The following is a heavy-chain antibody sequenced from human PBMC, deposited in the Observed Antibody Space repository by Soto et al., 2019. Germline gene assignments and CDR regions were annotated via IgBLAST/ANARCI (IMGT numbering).Heavy chain of an antibody. Sequence: ASVKVSCKASGYTFTSYDINWVRQATGQGLEWMGWMNPNSGNTGYAQKFQGRVTMTRNTSISTAYMELSSLRSEDPAVYYGARGCPEPAGLTYYDFWSGYYTYAFDIWGQGTMVTVSS. V-gene: IGHV1-8*01. J-gene: IGHJ3*02. CDR2: MNPNSGNT. CDR3: ARGCPEPAGLTYYDFWSGYYTYAFDI. CDR1: GYTFTSYD. D-gene: IGHD3-3*01.